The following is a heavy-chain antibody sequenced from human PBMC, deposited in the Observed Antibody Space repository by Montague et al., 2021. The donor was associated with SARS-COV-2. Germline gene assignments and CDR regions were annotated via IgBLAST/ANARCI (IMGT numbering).Heavy chain of an antibody. D-gene: IGHD2-2*01. CDR3: ARVRAVPAAMRIFSLGGSYYGMDV. V-gene: IGHV4-34*01. J-gene: IGHJ6*02. CDR1: GGSFSGYY. CDR2: VNHSGST. Sequence: SETLSLTCAVYGGSFSGYYWSWIRQPPGKGLEWIGEVNHSGSTNYNPSLKSRVTISVDTSKNQFSLKLSSVTAADTVVYYRARVRAVPAAMRIFSLGGSYYGMDVWGQGTTVTVSS.